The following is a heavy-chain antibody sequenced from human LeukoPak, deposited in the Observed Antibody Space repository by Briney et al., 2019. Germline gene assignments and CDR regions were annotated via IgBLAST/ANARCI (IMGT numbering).Heavy chain of an antibody. CDR2: INQDGSGE. D-gene: IGHD2-8*02. V-gene: IGHV3-7*01. Sequence: GGSLRLSCAASGFTFPNYWMTWVRQAPGKGLEWVANINQDGSGESYVDSVKGRFTISRDNAKNSVSLQMHGLRVEDTAVYYCARHWWHGLDIWGHGTLVTVSS. CDR1: GFTFPNYW. J-gene: IGHJ3*02. CDR3: ARHWWHGLDI.